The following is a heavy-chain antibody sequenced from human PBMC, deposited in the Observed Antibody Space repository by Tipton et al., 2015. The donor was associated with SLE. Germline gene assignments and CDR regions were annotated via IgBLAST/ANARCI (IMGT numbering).Heavy chain of an antibody. J-gene: IGHJ3*02. CDR2: LSDDGTNF. Sequence: SLRLSCTASGFTFSNYAMHWVRQAPGKGLEWVAILSDDGTNFQDAESVKGRFTISRDNFRNTLFLETDSLRPEDSATYYCARDRPTGDQGDWDAFDIWGQGTMMTVSS. V-gene: IGHV3-30*04. CDR1: GFTFSNYA. CDR3: ARDRPTGDQGDWDAFDI. D-gene: IGHD7-27*01.